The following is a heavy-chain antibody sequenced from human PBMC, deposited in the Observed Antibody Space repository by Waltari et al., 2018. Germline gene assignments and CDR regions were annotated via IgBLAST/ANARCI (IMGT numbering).Heavy chain of an antibody. D-gene: IGHD1-26*01. CDR3: TRSPDSGSRIDAFDI. V-gene: IGHV3-49*03. Sequence: EVQLVESGGGLVQPGRSLRLSCTASGFTFGDYAMSWFRQAPGKGLEWVGFIRSKAYGGTTEYAASVKGRFTISRDDSKSIAYLQMNSLKTEDTAVYYCTRSPDSGSRIDAFDIWGQGTMVTVSS. J-gene: IGHJ3*02. CDR2: IRSKAYGGTT. CDR1: GFTFGDYA.